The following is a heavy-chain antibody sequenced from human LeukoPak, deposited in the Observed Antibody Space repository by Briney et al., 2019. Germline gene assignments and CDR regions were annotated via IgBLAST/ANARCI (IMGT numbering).Heavy chain of an antibody. Sequence: SETLSLTCTVSGGSISSYYWSWIRQPPGKGLEWIGYIYYSGSTNYNPSLKSRVTISVDTSKNQFSLKLSSVTAADTAVYYCARRGYYYDSSGYYPGYYFDYWGQGTLVTVSS. CDR1: GGSISSYY. D-gene: IGHD3-22*01. J-gene: IGHJ4*02. CDR2: IYYSGST. CDR3: ARRGYYYDSSGYYPGYYFDY. V-gene: IGHV4-59*01.